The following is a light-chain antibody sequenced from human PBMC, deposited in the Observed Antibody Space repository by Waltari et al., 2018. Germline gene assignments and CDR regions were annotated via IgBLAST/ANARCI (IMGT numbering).Light chain of an antibody. CDR3: QQYESYPWT. V-gene: IGKV1-5*03. CDR1: QSISRL. J-gene: IGKJ1*01. Sequence: DIQMTQSPSNLTASIGDTVTITCRASQSISRLLAWYQQKPGKAPKLLIYKASNLESGVPSRFSGRGFGTEFTLSIFSLQADDFATYYCQQYESYPWTFGQGTKVEIK. CDR2: KAS.